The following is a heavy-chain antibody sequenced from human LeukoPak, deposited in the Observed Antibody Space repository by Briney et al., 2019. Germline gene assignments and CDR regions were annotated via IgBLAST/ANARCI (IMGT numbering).Heavy chain of an antibody. J-gene: IGHJ3*02. Sequence: ASVKVSCKASGYTFTGYYMHWVRQAPGQGLEWMGWIGSYNGNTNYAQKFQGRVTTTTDTSTTTGYMELRSLRSDDTAVYYCARARYYSSGSYDDAFDIWGQGTMVTVSS. CDR2: IGSYNGNT. CDR3: ARARYYSSGSYDDAFDI. CDR1: GYTFTGYY. V-gene: IGHV1-18*04. D-gene: IGHD3-10*01.